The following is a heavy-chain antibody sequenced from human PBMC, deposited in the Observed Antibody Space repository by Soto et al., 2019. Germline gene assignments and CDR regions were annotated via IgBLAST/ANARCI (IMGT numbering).Heavy chain of an antibody. D-gene: IGHD6-6*01. CDR3: ARQLSTSSGYDDWFDS. CDR2: TYYRSKWYN. J-gene: IGHJ5*01. CDR1: GDSVSRNSAA. V-gene: IGHV6-1*01. Sequence: SQTLSLTCAISGDSVSRNSAAWSWIRQSPSRGLEWLGRTYYRSKWYNDYAVSVKSRITINADASKNQFSLQLNSVTPEETAVYYCARQLSTSSGYDDWFDSWGQGTLVTGSA.